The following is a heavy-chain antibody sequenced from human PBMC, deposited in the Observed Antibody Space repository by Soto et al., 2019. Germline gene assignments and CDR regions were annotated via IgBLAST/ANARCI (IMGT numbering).Heavy chain of an antibody. CDR2: IKPSGGGT. D-gene: IGHD2-2*01. CDR1: GYTFTSYY. J-gene: IGHJ4*02. Sequence: ASVKVSCKASGYTFTSYYMHWVRQAPGQGLEWMGNIKPSGGGTTYAQKFQGRVTITRDTSTSTVYMEVSSLRSEDTAVYYCAREMPSTYYFDYWGQGALVTVS. V-gene: IGHV1-46*03. CDR3: AREMPSTYYFDY.